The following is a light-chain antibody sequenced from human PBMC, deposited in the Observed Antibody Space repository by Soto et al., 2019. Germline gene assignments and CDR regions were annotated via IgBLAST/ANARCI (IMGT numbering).Light chain of an antibody. Sequence: LTQPPSVSGSPGQSVTISCTGTSSDIGSYNRVSWYQQPPGTAPKLMIYEVSNRPSGVPDRFSGSKSGNTASLTISGLQPEDEADYYCNSYTSGNTYVFGTGTKVTVL. CDR3: NSYTSGNTYV. V-gene: IGLV2-18*02. J-gene: IGLJ1*01. CDR2: EVS. CDR1: SSDIGSYNR.